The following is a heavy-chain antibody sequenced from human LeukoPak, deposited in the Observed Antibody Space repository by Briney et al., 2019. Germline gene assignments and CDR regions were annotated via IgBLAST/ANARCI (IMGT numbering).Heavy chain of an antibody. D-gene: IGHD6-19*01. CDR3: ARSPGGAQWLVNVRTMDV. J-gene: IGHJ6*03. V-gene: IGHV1-2*02. Sequence: EASVTVSFKASGYTFIDYGITWVRQAPGQGVEWMGWINPNSGGTNYAQKFQRRVTMTRDTSISTAYMELSRLRSDDTAVYYCARSPGGAQWLVNVRTMDVWGKGTTVTVSS. CDR2: INPNSGGT. CDR1: GYTFIDYG.